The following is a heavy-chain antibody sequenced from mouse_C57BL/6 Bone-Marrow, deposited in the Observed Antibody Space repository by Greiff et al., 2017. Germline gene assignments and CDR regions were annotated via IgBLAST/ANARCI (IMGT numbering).Heavy chain of an antibody. D-gene: IGHD1-1*01. Sequence: DVMLVESGGGLVKPGGSLKLSCAASGFTFSDYGMHWFRQATEKGLEWVAYISSGSSTIYYADTVKGRFTIPRDNAKNTLFLQMTSLRSEDTAMYYCERGGHYYGSSYVEYYDVWGTRTTVTVSS. V-gene: IGHV5-17*01. CDR2: ISSGSSTI. CDR3: ERGGHYYGSSYVEYYDV. J-gene: IGHJ1*03. CDR1: GFTFSDYG.